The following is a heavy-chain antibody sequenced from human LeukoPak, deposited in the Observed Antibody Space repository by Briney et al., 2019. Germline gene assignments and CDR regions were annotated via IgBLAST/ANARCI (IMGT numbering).Heavy chain of an antibody. V-gene: IGHV2-70*11. Sequence: SGLTLVNPTQTLTLTCAFSGFSLSTSGMGVSWIRQPPGKALKWLARIDWDDEKYYSESLKTRLTISKDTSKKQVVLTMTNLDPVDTATYYCARHSSSWYFDYWGQGTLVTVSS. CDR1: GFSLSTSGMG. D-gene: IGHD6-13*01. CDR3: ARHSSSWYFDY. CDR2: IDWDDEK. J-gene: IGHJ4*02.